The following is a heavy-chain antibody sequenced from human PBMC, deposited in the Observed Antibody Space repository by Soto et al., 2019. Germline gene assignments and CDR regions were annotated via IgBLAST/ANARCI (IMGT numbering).Heavy chain of an antibody. J-gene: IGHJ4*02. CDR3: ARGPAVNLPCDFIDS. D-gene: IGHD2-21*02. CDR1: GGSFSGYY. CDR2: INHSGNT. Sequence: QEQLQQWGAGLFKPSETLSLTCVVYGGSFSGYYWSWIRQPPGKGLEWIGEINHSGNTNYNPSLKSRVTISLDTSKNQFSPKLNSVSDADTAGYYCARGPAVNLPCDFIDSWGQGTLVAVSS. V-gene: IGHV4-34*01.